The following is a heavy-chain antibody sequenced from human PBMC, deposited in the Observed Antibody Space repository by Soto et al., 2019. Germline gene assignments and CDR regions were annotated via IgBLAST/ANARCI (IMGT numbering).Heavy chain of an antibody. CDR3: VPGSSYYYLDY. CDR1: GGSISSYY. V-gene: IGHV4-59*01. D-gene: IGHD1-26*01. CDR2: IYYSGST. J-gene: IGHJ4*02. Sequence: PSETLSLTCTVSGGSISSYYWSWIRQPPGKGLEWIGYIYYSGSTNYNPSLKSRVTISVDTSKNQFSLKLSSVTAADPAVDPGVPGSSYYYLDYWGQGTMVTVSS.